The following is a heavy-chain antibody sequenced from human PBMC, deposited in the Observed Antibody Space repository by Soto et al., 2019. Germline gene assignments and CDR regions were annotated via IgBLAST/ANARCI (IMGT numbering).Heavy chain of an antibody. CDR3: SDRSNTGGKFDY. J-gene: IGHJ4*02. CDR2: IYWDDDE. Sequence: QITLKESGPTLVKPTQTLTLTCTFSGFSLSTSGVGVGWIRQPPGKALEWLALIYWDDDERYSPSLRSRLTIAKDTSKDQVVLTMTNMDPVDTATYYCSDRSNTGGKFDYWGQGTLVTVSS. CDR1: GFSLSTSGVG. D-gene: IGHD2-8*02. V-gene: IGHV2-5*02.